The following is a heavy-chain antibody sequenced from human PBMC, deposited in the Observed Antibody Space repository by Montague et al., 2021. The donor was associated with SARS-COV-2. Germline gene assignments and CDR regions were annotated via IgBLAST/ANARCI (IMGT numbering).Heavy chain of an antibody. D-gene: IGHD3-9*01. CDR2: IDWDDDK. CDR1: GFSLSTSGMC. J-gene: IGHJ4*02. Sequence: PALVKPTQTLTLTCTFSGFSLSTSGMCVSWIRQPPGKALEWLARIDWDDDKYYSASLKTRLTISKDTSKNQVVLTMTNMDPVDTATYHCARTYYDISPNLYYFDYWGQGTLVTVSS. V-gene: IGHV2-70*11. CDR3: ARTYYDISPNLYYFDY.